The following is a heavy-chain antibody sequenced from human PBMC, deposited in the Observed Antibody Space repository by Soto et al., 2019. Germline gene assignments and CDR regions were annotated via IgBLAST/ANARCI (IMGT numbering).Heavy chain of an antibody. CDR3: ARDRGCGGDSVYCGLFDP. D-gene: IGHD2-21*01. V-gene: IGHV4-59*01. CDR1: GGCISRYH. Sequence: SETLSLPCTVSGGCISRYHCSWVRQPPGKGLEWIGYFYHSGSTNYNPSLKSRATISVDTSKNQFSLKLSSVTAADTAVYYCARDRGCGGDSVYCGLFDPCGQGSLVTVSS. CDR2: FYHSGST. J-gene: IGHJ5*02.